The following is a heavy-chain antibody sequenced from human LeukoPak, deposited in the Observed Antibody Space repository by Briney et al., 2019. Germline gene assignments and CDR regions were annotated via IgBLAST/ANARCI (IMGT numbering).Heavy chain of an antibody. D-gene: IGHD2-2*01. CDR2: IRGSSTTI. Sequence: GGSLRLSCAASGFSFSTSSMSWVRQTPGKGPEWISYIRGSSTTIYYADSVKGRFTISRDNAGNSLYLQMSDLRAEDTGVYFCARDARSHCGTDACYGPYFDYWGQGSLVTVSS. CDR1: GFSFSTSS. CDR3: ARDARSHCGTDACYGPYFDY. V-gene: IGHV3-48*01. J-gene: IGHJ4*02.